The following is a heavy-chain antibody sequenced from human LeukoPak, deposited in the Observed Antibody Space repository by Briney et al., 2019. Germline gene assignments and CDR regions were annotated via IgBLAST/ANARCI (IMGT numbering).Heavy chain of an antibody. CDR2: IDPSGST. CDR3: AVYGSDGLDEF. V-gene: IGHV4-4*07. J-gene: IGHJ4*02. Sequence: PSETLSLTCTVSGGSISRYYWNWLRQSAGKGLEWIGRIDPSGSTNYNPSLKSRVTMLVDTSTNQFSLNLISVTAADTAVYYCAVYGSDGLDEFWGQGTLVTVSS. D-gene: IGHD6-19*01. CDR1: GGSISRYY.